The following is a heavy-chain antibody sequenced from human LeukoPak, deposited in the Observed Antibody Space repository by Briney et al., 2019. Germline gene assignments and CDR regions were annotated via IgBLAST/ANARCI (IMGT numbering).Heavy chain of an antibody. J-gene: IGHJ4*02. CDR2: ISDDGSDK. D-gene: IGHD3-22*01. V-gene: IGHV3-30-3*01. Sequence: GGSLRLSCAASGFTFSSYAMHWVRQAPGRELEWVAVISDDGSDKRYADSVKGRFTISRDNSKKTLYLQMNSPRPEDTALYFCARKDDSCGYPFDYWGQGTLVTVSP. CDR1: GFTFSSYA. CDR3: ARKDDSCGYPFDY.